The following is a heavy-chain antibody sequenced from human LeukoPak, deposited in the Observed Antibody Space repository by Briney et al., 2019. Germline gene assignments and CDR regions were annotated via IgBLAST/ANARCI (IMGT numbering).Heavy chain of an antibody. CDR1: GFTVSVNY. CDR2: IYSGGNT. Sequence: GGSVRLSCAAFGFTVSVNYMSWVRQAPGKGLECVSVIYSGGNTYYADSVKGRFTISRDNSENTLSLQMNSLRAEDTAVYYCARSIFTFDYYDFYYMDVWGRGTTVTVSS. CDR3: ARSIFTFDYYDFYYMDV. J-gene: IGHJ6*03. V-gene: IGHV3-53*01. D-gene: IGHD2-21*01.